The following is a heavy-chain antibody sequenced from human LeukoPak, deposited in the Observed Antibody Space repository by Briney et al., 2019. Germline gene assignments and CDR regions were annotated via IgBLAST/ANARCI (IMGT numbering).Heavy chain of an antibody. CDR2: IYHSGST. CDR3: ARTLSGYCGGDCYSEYFQH. CDR1: GGSISSGGYS. V-gene: IGHV4-30-2*01. Sequence: SQTLSLTCAVSGGSISSGGYSWSWIRQPPGKGLEWIGYIYHSGSTYYNPSLKSRVTISVDRSKNQFSLKLSSVTAADTAVYYCARTLSGYCGGDCYSEYFQHWGQGTLVTVSS. D-gene: IGHD2-21*01. J-gene: IGHJ1*01.